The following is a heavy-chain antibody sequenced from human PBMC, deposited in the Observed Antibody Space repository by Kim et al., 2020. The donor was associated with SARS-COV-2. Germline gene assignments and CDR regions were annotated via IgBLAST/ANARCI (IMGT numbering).Heavy chain of an antibody. Sequence: ASVKVSCKACGYMFTSYGFSWVRQAPGQGLEWLGWISARDGNTKYGQKVQGRVIMTTDTSTNTANMELWSLRSDDTAMYYCAGGAYGDVSFDSGGQGTRVTVPS. CDR3: AGGAYGDVSFDS. D-gene: IGHD4-17*01. J-gene: IGHJ5*01. CDR2: ISARDGNT. V-gene: IGHV1-18*04. CDR1: GYMFTSYG.